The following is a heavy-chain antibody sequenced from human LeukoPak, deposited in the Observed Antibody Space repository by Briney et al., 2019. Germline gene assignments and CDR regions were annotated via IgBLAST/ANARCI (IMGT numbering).Heavy chain of an antibody. CDR1: GYTFTGYY. V-gene: IGHV1-2*02. Sequence: GASVKVSCKPSGYTFTGYYIQWVRQAPRQGLEWMGWINPNSGGTNYAQKLQGRVTMTRDTSISTAYMELSSLTSDDTAVYYCARVRVRYSYGFFVSGFDYWGQGTLVTVSS. CDR3: ARVRVRYSYGFFVSGFDY. CDR2: INPNSGGT. J-gene: IGHJ4*02. D-gene: IGHD5-18*01.